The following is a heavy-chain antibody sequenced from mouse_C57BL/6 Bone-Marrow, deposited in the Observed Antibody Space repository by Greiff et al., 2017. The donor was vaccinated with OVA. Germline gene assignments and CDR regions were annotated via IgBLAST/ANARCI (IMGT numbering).Heavy chain of an antibody. CDR3: ASGPRWFAY. CDR2: IHPNSGST. V-gene: IGHV1-64*01. D-gene: IGHD3-1*01. Sequence: QVQLQQPGAELVKPGASVKLSCKASGYTFTSYWMHWVKQRPGQGLEWIGMIHPNSGSTNYNEKFKSKATLTVDKSSSTAYMHLSSLTSEDSAVYYCASGPRWFAYWGQGTLVTVSA. CDR1: GYTFTSYW. J-gene: IGHJ3*01.